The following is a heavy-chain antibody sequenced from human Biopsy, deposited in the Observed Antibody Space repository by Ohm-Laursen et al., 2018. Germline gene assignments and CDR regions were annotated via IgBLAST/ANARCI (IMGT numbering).Heavy chain of an antibody. J-gene: IGHJ4*02. CDR1: GFTFSASA. Sequence: GSLRLSCAASGFTFSASAVHWVRQASGKGLEWVGRIRSKAKSYATAYAASVTGRFTISRDDSKNTTYRQMKSLKTEDTAVYYCNLGGAGFDNWGQGTLATVSS. CDR2: IRSKAKSYAT. V-gene: IGHV3-73*01. CDR3: NLGGAGFDN. D-gene: IGHD3-16*01.